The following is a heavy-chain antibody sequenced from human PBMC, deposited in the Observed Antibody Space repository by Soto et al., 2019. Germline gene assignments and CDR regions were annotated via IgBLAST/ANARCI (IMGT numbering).Heavy chain of an antibody. J-gene: IGHJ5*02. V-gene: IGHV4-31*03. Sequence: QVQLQESGPGLVKPSQTLSLTCTVSGGSISSGGYYWSWIRQHPGKGLEWIGYIYYSGSTYYNPSLKSRVTISVDTSKNQFSLKLSSVTAADTAVYYCAREGWFGELPNGWFDPWGQGTLVTVSS. CDR3: AREGWFGELPNGWFDP. D-gene: IGHD3-10*01. CDR2: IYYSGST. CDR1: GGSISSGGYY.